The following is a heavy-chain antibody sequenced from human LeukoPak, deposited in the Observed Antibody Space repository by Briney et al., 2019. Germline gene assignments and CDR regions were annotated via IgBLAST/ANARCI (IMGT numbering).Heavy chain of an antibody. D-gene: IGHD3-3*01. J-gene: IGHJ5*02. CDR2: MNPNSGNT. CDR3: ARGEHYDFWSGYSRNWFDP. Sequence: GASVKVSCKASGYTFTSYDINWVRQATGQGLEWMGWMNPNSGNTGYAQKFQGRVTMTRNTSISTAYMELSSLRSEDTAVYYCARGEHYDFWSGYSRNWFDPWGQGTLVTVSS. CDR1: GYTFTSYD. V-gene: IGHV1-8*01.